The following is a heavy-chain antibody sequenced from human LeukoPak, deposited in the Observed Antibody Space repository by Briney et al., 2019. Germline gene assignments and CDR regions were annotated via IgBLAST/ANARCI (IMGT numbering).Heavy chain of an antibody. CDR3: ASIKLHYDPDY. V-gene: IGHV3-21*01. CDR1: GFTFSSYS. J-gene: IGHJ4*02. Sequence: GGSLRLSCAASGFTFSSYSVNWVRQAPGKGLEWVSSISSSSSYIYYADSVKGRFTISRDNAKNSLYLQMNSLRAEDTAVYYCASIKLHYDPDYWGQGTLVTVSS. D-gene: IGHD3-22*01. CDR2: ISSSSSYI.